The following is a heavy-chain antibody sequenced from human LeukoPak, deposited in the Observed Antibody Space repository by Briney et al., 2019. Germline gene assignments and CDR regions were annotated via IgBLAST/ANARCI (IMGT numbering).Heavy chain of an antibody. J-gene: IGHJ3*02. D-gene: IGHD5-24*01. Sequence: SETLSLTCTVSGGSINSYYWSWIRQPPGKGLEWIGFIYYSGATNYNPSLKSRLTISIDTSKNQFSLKLRSVTAADTAVYYCAREDAEQMDNSFDIWGQGTMVTVSS. V-gene: IGHV4-59*12. CDR2: IYYSGAT. CDR1: GGSINSYY. CDR3: AREDAEQMDNSFDI.